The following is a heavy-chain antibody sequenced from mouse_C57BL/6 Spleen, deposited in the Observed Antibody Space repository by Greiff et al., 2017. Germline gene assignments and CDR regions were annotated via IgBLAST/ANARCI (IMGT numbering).Heavy chain of an antibody. CDR2: ISNLAYSI. J-gene: IGHJ1*03. D-gene: IGHD2-3*01. CDR1: GFTFSDYG. V-gene: IGHV5-15*04. CDR3: ARQDDGYSYWYFDV. Sequence: EVKVEESGGGLVQPGGSLKLSCAASGFTFSDYGMAWVRQAPRKGPEWVAFISNLAYSIYYADTVTGRFTISRENAKNTLYLEMSSLRSEDTALYYCARQDDGYSYWYFDVWGTGTTVTVSS.